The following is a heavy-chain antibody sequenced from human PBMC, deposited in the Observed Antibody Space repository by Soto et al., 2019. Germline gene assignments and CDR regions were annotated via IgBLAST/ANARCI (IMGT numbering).Heavy chain of an antibody. V-gene: IGHV1-3*01. J-gene: IGHJ4*02. CDR1: GYTFTSYA. CDR3: SRGPGGPDGPGDY. D-gene: IGHD2-15*01. CDR2: INAGNGNT. Sequence: ASVKVSCKASGYTFTSYAMHWVRQAPGQRLEWMGWINAGNGNTKYSQKFQGRVTITRDTSASTTYMELSSLRSEDTAVYYCSRGPGGPDGPGDYWGQGTLVTVSS.